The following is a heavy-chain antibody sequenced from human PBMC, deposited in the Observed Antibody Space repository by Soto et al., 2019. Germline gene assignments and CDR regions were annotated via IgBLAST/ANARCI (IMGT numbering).Heavy chain of an antibody. D-gene: IGHD3-9*01. J-gene: IGHJ4*02. CDR1: GGSFNSYY. V-gene: IGHV4-59*01. CDR2: MFNSGST. CDR3: ARAKRSVTGFCDY. Sequence: TSENLYITCTVSGGSFNSYYWTWIRQPPGKGLEWIGYMFNSGSTNYNPSLKSRVTISVDTSKNQFSLRLSSVTAADTAVYYRARAKRSVTGFCDYWGQGTLGTV.